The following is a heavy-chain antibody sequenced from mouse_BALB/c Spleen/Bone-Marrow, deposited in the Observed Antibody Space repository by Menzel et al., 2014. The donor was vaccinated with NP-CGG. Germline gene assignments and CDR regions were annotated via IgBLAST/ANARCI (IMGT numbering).Heavy chain of an antibody. J-gene: IGHJ4*01. CDR1: GFSLTGYG. CDR3: ARTLGHYAMDY. Sequence: VQLQQSGPGLVAPSQSLSITCTVSGFSLTGYGVNWVRQPPGKGLEWLGMIWGDGSTDYNSALKSRLSISKDNSESQVFLRMNSLQTDDTARYYCARTLGHYAMDYWGQGTSVTVSS. D-gene: IGHD4-1*01. V-gene: IGHV2-6-7*01. CDR2: IWGDGST.